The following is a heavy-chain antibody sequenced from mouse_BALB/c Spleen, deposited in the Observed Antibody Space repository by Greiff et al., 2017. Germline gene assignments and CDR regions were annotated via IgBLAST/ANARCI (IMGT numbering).Heavy chain of an antibody. CDR1: GFNIKDTY. V-gene: IGHV14-3*02. Sequence: DVKLVESGAELVKPGASVKLSCTASGFNIKDTYMHWVKQRPEQGLEWIGRIDPANGNTKYDPKFQGKATITADTSSNTAYLQLSSLTSEDTAVYYCARGILRQYFDVWGAGTTVTVSS. D-gene: IGHD1-2*01. CDR3: ARGILRQYFDV. CDR2: IDPANGNT. J-gene: IGHJ1*01.